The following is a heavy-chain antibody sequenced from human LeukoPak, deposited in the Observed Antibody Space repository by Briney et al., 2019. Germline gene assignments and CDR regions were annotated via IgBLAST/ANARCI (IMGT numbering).Heavy chain of an antibody. Sequence: SETLSLTCSVSGGSISSYYWSWIRQPPGKDLEWIGYIYYSGSTNYNPSLKSRVTISVDTSRNQSSLKLCSVTAADTAVYYCARHPEYYDIFTGFRYYFDFWGQGTLVTVSS. CDR3: ARHPEYYDIFTGFRYYFDF. CDR2: IYYSGST. J-gene: IGHJ4*02. D-gene: IGHD3-9*01. CDR1: GGSISSYY. V-gene: IGHV4-59*01.